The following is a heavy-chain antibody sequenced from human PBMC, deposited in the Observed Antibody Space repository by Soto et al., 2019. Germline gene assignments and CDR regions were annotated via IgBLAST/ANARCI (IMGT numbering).Heavy chain of an antibody. Sequence: ASVKVSCKASGYTLTSYGISWVRQAPGQGLEWMGWISAYNGNTNYAQKLQGRVTMTTDTSTSTAYMELRSLRSDDTAVYYCARVSGYYDSSGYYGMDVWGQGTTVTVS. J-gene: IGHJ6*02. V-gene: IGHV1-18*01. CDR1: GYTLTSYG. D-gene: IGHD3-22*01. CDR2: ISAYNGNT. CDR3: ARVSGYYDSSGYYGMDV.